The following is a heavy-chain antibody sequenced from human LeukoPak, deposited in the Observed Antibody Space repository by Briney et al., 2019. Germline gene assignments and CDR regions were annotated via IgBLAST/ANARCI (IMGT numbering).Heavy chain of an antibody. CDR2: INPNSGDT. CDR1: GGNLGNYA. CDR3: VNFGYSNSSYFSS. J-gene: IGHJ4*02. D-gene: IGHD5-12*01. V-gene: IGHV1-2*02. Sequence: ASVKVSCKASGGNLGNYAISWVRQAPGQGLRWMGWINPNSGDTNYAEKFQGRITMTRDTSISTAYMELRSLTSDDTAVYYCVNFGYSNSSYFSSWGQGTLVTVSS.